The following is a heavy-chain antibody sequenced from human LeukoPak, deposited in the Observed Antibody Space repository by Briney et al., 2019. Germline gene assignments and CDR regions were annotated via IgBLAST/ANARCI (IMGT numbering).Heavy chain of an antibody. V-gene: IGHV1-2*02. CDR1: GYTFTGYY. D-gene: IGHD2-2*01. CDR2: INPNSGGT. J-gene: IGHJ6*02. Sequence: ASVKVSCKASGYTFTGYYMHWVRQAPGQGLEWMGWINPNSGGTNYAQKFQGRVTMTRDTSISTAYMELSRLRSDDTAVYYCARDKDCSSTSCYLYYYYGMDVWGQGTTVTGSS. CDR3: ARDKDCSSTSCYLYYYYGMDV.